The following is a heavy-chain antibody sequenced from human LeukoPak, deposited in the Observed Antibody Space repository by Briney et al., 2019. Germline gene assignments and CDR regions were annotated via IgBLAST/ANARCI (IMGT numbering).Heavy chain of an antibody. CDR3: ARQSASVLTKTGGLYYFDF. D-gene: IGHD3-16*01. CDR1: GYSFTNYW. CDR2: VYPDDSDA. V-gene: IGHV5-51*01. Sequence: GESLKISCKGSGYSFTNYWIAWLRQMPGKGLEWMGIVYPDDSDARYNPSFQGQVTISADKSISTAYLQWSSLEASDTAIFYCARQSASVLTKTGGLYYFDFWGQGTLDTVSS. J-gene: IGHJ4*02.